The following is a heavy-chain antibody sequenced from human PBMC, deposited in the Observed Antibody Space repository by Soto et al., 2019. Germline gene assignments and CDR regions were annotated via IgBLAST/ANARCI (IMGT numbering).Heavy chain of an antibody. Sequence: SETLSLTCTVSGGSISSYYWSWIRQPAGKGLEWIGRIYTSGSTNYNPSLKSRVTMSVDTSKNQFSLKLSSVTAADTAVYYCAREVSIVGATGYYYGMDVWGQGTTVTVSS. D-gene: IGHD1-26*01. V-gene: IGHV4-4*07. CDR1: GGSISSYY. CDR2: IYTSGST. J-gene: IGHJ6*02. CDR3: AREVSIVGATGYYYGMDV.